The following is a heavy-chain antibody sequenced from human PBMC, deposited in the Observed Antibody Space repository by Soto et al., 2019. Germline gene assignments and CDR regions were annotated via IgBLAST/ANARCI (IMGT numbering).Heavy chain of an antibody. Sequence: QVQLVQSGAEVKKPGSSVKVSCKASGGSLSNYGISWVRQAPGQGLEWMGGIIPVFGTANYAQKFQGRVTITAYESTNIVYMVVTSLRSEDTAVYYCARGDATKIVVTTYYAMDVWGQGTTVTVSS. CDR2: IIPVFGTA. CDR3: ARGDATKIVVTTYYAMDV. CDR1: GGSLSNYG. J-gene: IGHJ6*02. V-gene: IGHV1-69*12. D-gene: IGHD4-17*01.